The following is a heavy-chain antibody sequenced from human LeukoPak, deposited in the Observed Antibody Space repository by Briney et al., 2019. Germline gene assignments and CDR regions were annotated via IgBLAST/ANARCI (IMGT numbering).Heavy chain of an antibody. CDR2: IIPILGIA. CDR1: GGTFSSYA. V-gene: IGHV1-69*04. J-gene: IGHJ4*02. D-gene: IGHD2-15*01. Sequence: GASVKVSCKASGGTFSSYAISWVRQAPGQGLEWMGRIIPILGIASYAQKFQGRVTITADKSTSTAYMELSSLRSEDTAVYYCASPSLFGYCSGGSCYSGVFDYWGQGTLVTVSS. CDR3: ASPSLFGYCSGGSCYSGVFDY.